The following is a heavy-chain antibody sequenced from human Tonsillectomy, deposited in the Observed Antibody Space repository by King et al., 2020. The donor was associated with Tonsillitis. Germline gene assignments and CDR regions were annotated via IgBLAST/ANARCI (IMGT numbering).Heavy chain of an antibody. CDR3: ARDGGYYGSGSYDY. Sequence: QLVQSGAEVKKPGASVKVSCMAIGYTFTSYYVHWVRQAPGQGLEWMGIINPSGDSKTYAQKFQGRVTMTRDTSTSTVYMELSSLRSEDTAVYYCARDGGYYGSGSYDYWGQGTLVTVSS. CDR1: GYTFTSYY. CDR2: INPSGDSK. V-gene: IGHV1-46*01. D-gene: IGHD3-10*01. J-gene: IGHJ4*02.